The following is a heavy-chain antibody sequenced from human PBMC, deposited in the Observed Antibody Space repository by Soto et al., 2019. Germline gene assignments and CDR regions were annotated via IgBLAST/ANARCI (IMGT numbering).Heavy chain of an antibody. CDR2: IWYDGSNK. CDR1: GFTFSSYG. Sequence: GGSLRLSCAASGFTFSSYGMHWVRQAPGKGLEWVVVIWYDGSNKYYADSVKGRFTISRDNSKNTLYLQMNSLRAEDTAVYYCARDLPGNVWGQGTTVTVSS. J-gene: IGHJ6*02. V-gene: IGHV3-33*01. D-gene: IGHD6-13*01. CDR3: ARDLPGNV.